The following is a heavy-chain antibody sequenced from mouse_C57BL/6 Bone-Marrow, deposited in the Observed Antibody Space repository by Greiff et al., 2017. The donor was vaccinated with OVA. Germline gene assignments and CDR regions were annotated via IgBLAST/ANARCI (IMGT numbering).Heavy chain of an antibody. CDR2: ISDGGSYT. V-gene: IGHV5-4*01. CDR3: ARDTLGRDFDV. Sequence: EVMLVESGGGLVKPGGSLKLSCAASGFTFSSYAMSWVRQTPEKRLEWVATISDGGSYTYYPDNVKGRFTISRDNAKNNLYLQMSHLKSEDTAMYYCARDTLGRDFDVWGTGTTVTVSS. J-gene: IGHJ1*03. CDR1: GFTFSSYA. D-gene: IGHD4-1*01.